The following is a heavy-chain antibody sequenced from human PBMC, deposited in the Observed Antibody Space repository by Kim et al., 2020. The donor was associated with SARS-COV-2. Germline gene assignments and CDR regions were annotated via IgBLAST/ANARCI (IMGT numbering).Heavy chain of an antibody. CDR1: GGSFSGYY. Sequence: SETLSLTCAVYGGSFSGYYWSWIRQPPGKGLEWIGEINHSGSTNYNPSLKSRVTISVDTSKNQFSLKLSSVTAADTAVYYCARGAEDSIRIAAAVPPQNDYWGQGTLVTVSS. V-gene: IGHV4-34*01. CDR3: ARGAEDSIRIAAAVPPQNDY. CDR2: INHSGST. D-gene: IGHD6-13*01. J-gene: IGHJ4*02.